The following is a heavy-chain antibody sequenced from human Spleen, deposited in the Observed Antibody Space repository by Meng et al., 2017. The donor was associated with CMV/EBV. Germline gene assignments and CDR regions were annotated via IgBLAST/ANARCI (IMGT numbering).Heavy chain of an antibody. J-gene: IGHJ2*01. CDR3: ARDRSPDWYFDL. CDR1: GGSFSGYY. V-gene: IGHV4-34*01. Sequence: QVQVQQWGAGLLKPPETLSLTCAAYGGSFSGYYWSWIRQPPGKGLEWIGEINHSGSTNYNPSLKSRVTISVDTSKNQFSLKLSSVTAADTAVYYCARDRSPDWYFDLWGRGTLVTVSS. CDR2: INHSGST.